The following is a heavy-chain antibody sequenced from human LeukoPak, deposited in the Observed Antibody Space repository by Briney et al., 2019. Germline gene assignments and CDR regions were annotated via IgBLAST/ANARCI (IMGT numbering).Heavy chain of an antibody. Sequence: ASVKVSCKASGYTFTSYGISWVRQAPGQGLEWMGWISAYNGNTNYAQKLQGRVTMTTDTSTSTAYMELRSLRSEDTAVYYCARDHLQGSYYDWGAFDIWGQGTMVTVSS. D-gene: IGHD1-26*01. V-gene: IGHV1-18*01. J-gene: IGHJ3*02. CDR1: GYTFTSYG. CDR3: ARDHLQGSYYDWGAFDI. CDR2: ISAYNGNT.